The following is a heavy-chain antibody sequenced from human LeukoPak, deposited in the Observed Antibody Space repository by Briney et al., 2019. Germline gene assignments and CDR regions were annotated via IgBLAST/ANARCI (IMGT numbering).Heavy chain of an antibody. CDR3: ARDSGDSTTSDF. CDR1: GGSISSYY. Sequence: SETLSLTCTVSGGSISSYYWSWIRQPPGKGLEWIGYVPYSGSTNYNPSLKSRVTISVDTPKNQFSLKLNSVTAADTAVYYCARDSGDSTTSDFWGQGTLVTVSS. V-gene: IGHV4-59*01. CDR2: VPYSGST. J-gene: IGHJ4*02. D-gene: IGHD2-21*01.